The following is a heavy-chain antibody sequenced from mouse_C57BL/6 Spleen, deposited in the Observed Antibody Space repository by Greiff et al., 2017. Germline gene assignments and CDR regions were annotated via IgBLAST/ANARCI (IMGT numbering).Heavy chain of an antibody. CDR2: INPNNGGT. CDR1: GYTFTDYN. J-gene: IGHJ3*01. D-gene: IGHD1-1*02. V-gene: IGHV1-18*01. Sequence: EVQLQESGPELVKPGASVTIPCKASGYTFTDYNMHWVKQSHGQSLEWIGDINPNNGGTIYNQKFKGKATLTVDKSSSTAYMELRSLTSEDTAVYYCARRYYGGVGFAYWGQGTLVTVSA. CDR3: ARRYYGGVGFAY.